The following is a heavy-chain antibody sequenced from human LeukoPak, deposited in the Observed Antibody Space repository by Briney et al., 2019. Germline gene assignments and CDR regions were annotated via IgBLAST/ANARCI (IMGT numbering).Heavy chain of an antibody. D-gene: IGHD6-19*01. Sequence: ASVKVSCKASGYTFTSYYMHWVRQAPGQGLEWMGIINPSGGSTSYAQKFQGRVTMTGDTSTSTVYMELSSLRSEDTAVYYCAREGMTYSSGRGFDYWGQGTLVTASS. J-gene: IGHJ4*02. CDR3: AREGMTYSSGRGFDY. CDR2: INPSGGST. V-gene: IGHV1-46*01. CDR1: GYTFTSYY.